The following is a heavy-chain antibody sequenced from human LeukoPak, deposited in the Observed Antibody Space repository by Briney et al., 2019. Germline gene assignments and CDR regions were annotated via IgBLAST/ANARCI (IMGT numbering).Heavy chain of an antibody. V-gene: IGHV1-46*01. CDR3: AREAKPVVVVAAGPGY. D-gene: IGHD2-15*01. J-gene: IGHJ4*02. CDR2: INPSGGST. Sequence: ASVKVSCKASGYTFTSYYMHWVRQAPGQGLEWMGIINPSGGSTSYAQKFLGRVTMTRDTSTSTVYMELSSLRSEDTAVYYCAREAKPVVVVAAGPGYWGQGTLVTVSS. CDR1: GYTFTSYY.